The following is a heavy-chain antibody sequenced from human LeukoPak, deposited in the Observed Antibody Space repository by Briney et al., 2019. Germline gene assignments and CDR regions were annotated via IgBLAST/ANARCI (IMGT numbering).Heavy chain of an antibody. CDR3: ARDWGYYYYYGMDV. J-gene: IGHJ6*02. CDR2: ISYDGSDK. V-gene: IGHV3-30*04. CDR1: GFTFSTYA. D-gene: IGHD3-16*01. Sequence: GTSLRLSCAASGFTFSTYAMHWVRQAPGRGLEWVAVISYDGSDKYYADSVKGRFTISRDNSKNTLYLQMNSLRAEDTAVYYCARDWGYYYYYGMDVWGQGTTVTVSS.